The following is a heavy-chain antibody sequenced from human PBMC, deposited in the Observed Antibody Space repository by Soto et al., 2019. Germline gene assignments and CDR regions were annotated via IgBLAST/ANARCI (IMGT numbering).Heavy chain of an antibody. D-gene: IGHD5-12*01. V-gene: IGHV4-39*01. CDR3: ARRQRWLQFVYYYGMDV. Sequence: SETLSLTCTVSGGSISSSSYYWGWIRQPPGKGLEWIGSIYYSGSTYYNPSLKSRVTISVDTSKNQFSLKLSSVTAADTAVYYCARRQRWLQFVYYYGMDVWGQGTTVT. CDR1: GGSISSSSYY. J-gene: IGHJ6*02. CDR2: IYYSGST.